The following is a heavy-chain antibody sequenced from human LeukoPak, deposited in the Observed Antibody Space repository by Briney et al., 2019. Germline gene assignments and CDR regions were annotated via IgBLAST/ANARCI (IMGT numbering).Heavy chain of an antibody. Sequence: GESLEISCKGYGNNFTSSWIGWVRQKLGKGLEWVGIIYPGDSDTRYSPSFQGQVTISADKSINTAYLQWTSLKASDCAMYYCARHVRKDSGRYSDLWGQGTLVTVSS. CDR2: IYPGDSDT. V-gene: IGHV5-51*01. J-gene: IGHJ5*02. D-gene: IGHD6-13*01. CDR1: GNNFTSSW. CDR3: ARHVRKDSGRYSDL.